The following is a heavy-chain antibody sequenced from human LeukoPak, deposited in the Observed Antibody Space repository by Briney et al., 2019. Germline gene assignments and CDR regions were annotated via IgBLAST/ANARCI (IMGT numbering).Heavy chain of an antibody. V-gene: IGHV1-18*01. CDR1: GYPFDKFC. D-gene: IGHD4-17*01. CDR2: ISAYNGNT. J-gene: IGHJ4*01. CDR3: ARDRVGGDLTGVSLY. Sequence: ASVKVSCKASGYPFDKFCLTGVRQAPGQGLEWMGWISAYNGNTHYAQKFRGRLTLTTETSTSTAYLELRSLKSDDTAVYYCARDRVGGDLTGVSLYWGQGTLVTVSS.